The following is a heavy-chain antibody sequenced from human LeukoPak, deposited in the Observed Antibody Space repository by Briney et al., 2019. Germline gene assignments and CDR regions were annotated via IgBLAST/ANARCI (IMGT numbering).Heavy chain of an antibody. J-gene: IGHJ6*02. CDR1: GYTFTGYY. CDR2: INPNSGGT. D-gene: IGHD6-13*01. CDR3: ARDGSSWYGGLYGMDV. Sequence: ASVKVSCKASGYTFTGYYMHWVRQAPGQGLEWMGWINPNSGGTNYAQKFQGRVTMTRDTSISTAYMELSRLRSDDTAAYYCARDGSSWYGGLYGMDVWGQGTTVTVSS. V-gene: IGHV1-2*02.